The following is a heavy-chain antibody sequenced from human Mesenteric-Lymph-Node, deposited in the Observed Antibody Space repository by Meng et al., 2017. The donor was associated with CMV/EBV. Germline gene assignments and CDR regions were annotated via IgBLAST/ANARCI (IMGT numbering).Heavy chain of an antibody. V-gene: IGHV3-33*06. CDR2: IWYDGSNK. J-gene: IGHJ4*02. CDR3: AKTRELLWGVDY. CDR1: GFTFSSYG. Sequence: GGSLRLSCAASGFTFSSYGMHWVRQAPGKGLEWVAVIWYDGSNKYYADSVKGRFTISRDNSKNTLYLQMNSLRAEDTAVYYCAKTRELLWGVDYWGQGTLVTVSS. D-gene: IGHD1-26*01.